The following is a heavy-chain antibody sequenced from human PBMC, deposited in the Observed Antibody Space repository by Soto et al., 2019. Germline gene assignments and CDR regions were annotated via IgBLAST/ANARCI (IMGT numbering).Heavy chain of an antibody. CDR2: ISHDGRSK. Sequence: GGALRLSCAASGFTFSTTGIHWVRQAPGKGLEWVAVISHDGRSKFYGDSVKGRFTIFRDNSKNTLSLHMDSLRADDTAVYFCAKDRGYCDSSSCYLGHSFDIWGQGTTVTVSS. CDR3: AKDRGYCDSSSCYLGHSFDI. CDR1: GFTFSTTG. V-gene: IGHV3-30*18. J-gene: IGHJ3*02. D-gene: IGHD2-2*01.